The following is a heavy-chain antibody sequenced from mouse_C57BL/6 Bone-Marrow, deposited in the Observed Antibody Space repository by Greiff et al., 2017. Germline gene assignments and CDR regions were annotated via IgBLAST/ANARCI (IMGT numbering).Heavy chain of an antibody. J-gene: IGHJ1*03. CDR3: IGSSYPAWYFDV. V-gene: IGHV14-1*01. D-gene: IGHD1-1*01. CDR2: IDPEDGDT. Sequence: VQLQQPGAELVRPGASVKLSCTASGFNIKDYYMHWVKQRPEQGLEWIGRIDPEDGDTEYAPKFQGKATMTADTPSNTAYLQLSSLTSEDTAVYYCIGSSYPAWYFDVWGTGTTVTVSS. CDR1: GFNIKDYY.